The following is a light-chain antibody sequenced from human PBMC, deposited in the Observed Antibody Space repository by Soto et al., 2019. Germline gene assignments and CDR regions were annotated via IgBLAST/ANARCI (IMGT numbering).Light chain of an antibody. J-gene: IGKJ2*01. CDR1: QSVRDSR. V-gene: IGKV3-20*01. CDR3: QQYGVSPMYT. Sequence: EIVLTQSPGTLSLSPGERATLSCRASQSVRDSRLAWYQQKPGQGPRLLIYGASSRVTGIPDRFSGSGSGTHFTLTITRLEPEDFAVYYCQQYGVSPMYTFGQGTKLEVK. CDR2: GAS.